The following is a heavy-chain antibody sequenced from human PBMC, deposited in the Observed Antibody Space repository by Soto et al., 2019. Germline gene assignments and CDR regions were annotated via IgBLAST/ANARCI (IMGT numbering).Heavy chain of an antibody. D-gene: IGHD3-22*01. CDR1: GGTFSSYA. Sequence: QVQLVQSGAEVKKPGSSVKVSCKASGGTFSSYAISWVRQAPGQGLEWMGGIIPIFGTANYAQKFQGRVTITADESXSXXCMGLSGMRSAETAVYSRANCDRSGYTPLHYGMDVWGQGTTVTVSS. V-gene: IGHV1-69*12. CDR2: IIPIFGTA. J-gene: IGHJ6*02. CDR3: ANCDRSGYTPLHYGMDV.